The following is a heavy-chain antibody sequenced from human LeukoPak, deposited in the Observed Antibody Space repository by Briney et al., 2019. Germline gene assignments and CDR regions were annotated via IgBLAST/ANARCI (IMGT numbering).Heavy chain of an antibody. CDR1: VYTVSSNY. CDR2: INTSVGRT. V-gene: IGHV3-53*01. CDR3: TRREDCGGDCPYYFDS. Sequence: GRSLRLSCAASVYTVSSNYMSCGRQAPGKGVGWGSTINTSVGRTYYADSAKGRFTISRDNSKNTLYLQMNSLRAEDTAVYYCTRREDCGGDCPYYFDSWGQGTLVTVSS. J-gene: IGHJ4*02. D-gene: IGHD2-21*02.